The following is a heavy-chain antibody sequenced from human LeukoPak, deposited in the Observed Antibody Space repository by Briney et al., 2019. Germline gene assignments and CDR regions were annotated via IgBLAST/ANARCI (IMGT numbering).Heavy chain of an antibody. J-gene: IGHJ4*02. CDR1: GFTVSSNY. CDR3: ARVAVPGGLFLAFGRYYFDY. Sequence: GGSLRLSCAASGFTVSSNYMSWVRQAPGKGLEWVSVIYSGGSTYYADSVKGRFTISRDNSKNTLYLQMNSLRAEDTAVNYCARVAVPGGLFLAFGRYYFDYWGQGTLVTVSS. CDR2: IYSGGST. V-gene: IGHV3-66*01. D-gene: IGHD3-10*01.